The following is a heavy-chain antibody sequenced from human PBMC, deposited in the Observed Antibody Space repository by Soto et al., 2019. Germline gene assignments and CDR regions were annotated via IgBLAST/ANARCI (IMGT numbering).Heavy chain of an antibody. CDR3: ARAFGSTMPSLF. D-gene: IGHD2-2*01. CDR1: GGYISSYY. J-gene: IGHJ4*02. V-gene: IGHV4-59*01. Sequence: SETLSLTCTVSGGYISSYYWTWIRQPPGKGLEWIGYIYYSGSTNYNPSLKSRFTMSIDTSKNQFSLKLSSVTAADTAVYYCARAFGSTMPSLFWGQGTLVTISS. CDR2: IYYSGST.